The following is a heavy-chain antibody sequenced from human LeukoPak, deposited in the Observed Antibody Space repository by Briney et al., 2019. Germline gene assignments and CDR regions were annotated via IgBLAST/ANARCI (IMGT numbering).Heavy chain of an antibody. CDR2: INPSGGST. J-gene: IGHJ6*02. CDR1: GYTFTSYY. Sequence: GASVKVSCKASGYTFTSYYMHWVRQAPGQGLEWMGIINPSGGSTSYAQKFQGRVTMTRDTSTSTVYMELSSLRSEDTAVYYCARLALTRIAAANNYGMDVWGQGTTVTVSS. D-gene: IGHD6-13*01. CDR3: ARLALTRIAAANNYGMDV. V-gene: IGHV1-46*01.